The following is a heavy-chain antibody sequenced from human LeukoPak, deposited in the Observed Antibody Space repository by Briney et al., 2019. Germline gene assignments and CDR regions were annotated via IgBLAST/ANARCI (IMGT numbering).Heavy chain of an antibody. V-gene: IGHV4-39*01. CDR3: ARQGYSYDSGGP. CDR2: IYYSGST. J-gene: IGHJ5*02. Sequence: SETLSLTCTVSGGSISSSSYYWGWIRQPPGKGLEWIGSIYYSGSTYYNPSLKSRVTISVDTSKNQFSLKLSSVTAADTAVYYCARQGYSYDSGGPWGQGTLVTVSS. CDR1: GGSISSSSYY. D-gene: IGHD5-18*01.